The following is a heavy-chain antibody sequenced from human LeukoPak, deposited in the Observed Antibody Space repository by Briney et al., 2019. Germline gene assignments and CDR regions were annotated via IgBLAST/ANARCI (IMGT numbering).Heavy chain of an antibody. J-gene: IGHJ4*02. CDR3: ARGSWNCSGGSCYDY. V-gene: IGHV1-24*01. Sequence: VASVKVSCKVSGYTLTELSMHWVRQAPGKGLEWMGGFDPEDGETIYAQKFQGRVTMTEDTSTDTAYMELSSLRSEDTAVYYCARGSWNCSGGSCYDYWGQGTLVTVSS. CDR2: FDPEDGET. CDR1: GYTLTELS. D-gene: IGHD2-15*01.